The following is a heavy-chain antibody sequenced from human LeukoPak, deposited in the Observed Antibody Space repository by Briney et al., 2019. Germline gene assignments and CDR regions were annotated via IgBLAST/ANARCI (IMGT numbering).Heavy chain of an antibody. V-gene: IGHV1-2*02. CDR1: GYTFTAYY. J-gene: IGHJ5*02. CDR2: INPNSGDT. CDR3: ARSNPKAIVVVPAAPRSWFDP. D-gene: IGHD2-2*01. Sequence: GASVKVSCKASGYTFTAYYMHWVRQAPGQGLEWMGWINPNSGDTNYAQKFQGRVTMTRDTSISTAYMELSRLRSDDTAVYYCARSNPKAIVVVPAAPRSWFDPWGQGTLVTVSS.